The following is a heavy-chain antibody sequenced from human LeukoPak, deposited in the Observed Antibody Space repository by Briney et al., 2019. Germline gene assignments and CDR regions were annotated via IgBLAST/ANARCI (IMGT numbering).Heavy chain of an antibody. J-gene: IGHJ3*01. CDR1: GGSISSGDYY. D-gene: IGHD3-22*01. CDR3: ARGVVSLGYDSGMDV. Sequence: PSETLSLTCTVSGGSISSGDYYWTWIRQPPGKGLEWIGYFYYSGSTYYNPSLKSRVTISMDTSKNQFSLKLSSVTAADTAIYYCARGVVSLGYDSGMDVWGQGAMVTVSS. V-gene: IGHV4-30-4*01. CDR2: FYYSGST.